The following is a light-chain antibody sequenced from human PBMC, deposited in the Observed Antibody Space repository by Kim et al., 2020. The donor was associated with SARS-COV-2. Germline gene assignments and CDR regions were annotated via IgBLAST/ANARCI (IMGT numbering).Light chain of an antibody. J-gene: IGLJ2*01. Sequence: GQRFTISCSGSRSNIGSNYVYWYQQLPGTAPKLLIYRNNQRPSGVPDRFSGSKSGTSASLAISGLRSEDEADYYCAAWDDSLSGPLFGGGTQLTVL. CDR2: RNN. CDR3: AAWDDSLSGPL. CDR1: RSNIGSNY. V-gene: IGLV1-47*01.